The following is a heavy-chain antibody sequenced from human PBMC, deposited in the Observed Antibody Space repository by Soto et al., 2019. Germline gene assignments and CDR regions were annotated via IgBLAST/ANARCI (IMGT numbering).Heavy chain of an antibody. CDR1: GYTFTSYD. J-gene: IGHJ5*02. D-gene: IGHD4-17*01. CDR2: MNPNSGNT. Sequence: QVQLVQSGAEVKKPGASVKVSCKASGYTFTSYDINWVRQATGQGLEYLGWMNPNSGNTAYVQKFQGRVTMTWVTSITTAYMELSSRLSEDTAVSFCARGIKYGAYSRWFDPWGQGTLVTVSA. V-gene: IGHV1-8*01. CDR3: ARGIKYGAYSRWFDP.